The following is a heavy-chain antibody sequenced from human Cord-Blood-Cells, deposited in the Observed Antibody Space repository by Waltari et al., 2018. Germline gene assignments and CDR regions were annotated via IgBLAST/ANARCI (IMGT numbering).Heavy chain of an antibody. CDR2: ISDDGSNK. CDR1: GFTFSSYS. V-gene: IGHV3-30-3*01. CDR3: ARGEYSGSYYYYGMDV. Sequence: QFQLVESGGGVVQPGRSLRLSWPASGFTFSSYSTHWVRPPPGKGLEWVAVISDDGSNKYYADSVKGRFTISRDNSKNTLYLQMNSLRAEDTAVYYCARGEYSGSYYYYGMDVWGQGTTVTVSS. D-gene: IGHD1-26*01. J-gene: IGHJ6*02.